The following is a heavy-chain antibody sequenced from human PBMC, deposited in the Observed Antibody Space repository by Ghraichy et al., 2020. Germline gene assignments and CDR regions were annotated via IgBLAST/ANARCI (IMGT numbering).Heavy chain of an antibody. J-gene: IGHJ4*02. D-gene: IGHD1-26*01. CDR3: AKVVSGYYFDY. CDR2: ISGGGGTT. V-gene: IGHV3-23*01. CDR1: GFTFGIYA. Sequence: GGSLRLSCAASGFTFGIYAISWVRQAPGKGLEWVSVISGGGGTTYYADSVKGRFTICRDNSKNTLCLQMNSLRAEDTAVYYCAKVVSGYYFDYWGQGTLVTVSS.